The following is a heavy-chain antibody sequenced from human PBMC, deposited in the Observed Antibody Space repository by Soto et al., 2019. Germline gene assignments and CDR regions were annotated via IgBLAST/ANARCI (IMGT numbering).Heavy chain of an antibody. CDR1: GFTFSSYW. J-gene: IGHJ6*03. V-gene: IGHV3-7*01. CDR3: ARDWGYCSGGRCYGYYYYMDV. D-gene: IGHD2-15*01. CDR2: IKQDGSEK. Sequence: GGSLRLSCAASGFTFSSYWMSWVRQAPGKGLEWVANIKQDGSEKYYVDSVKGRFTISRDNAKNSLYLQMNSLRADDTAVYYCARDWGYCSGGRCYGYYYYMDVWGKGTTVTVSS.